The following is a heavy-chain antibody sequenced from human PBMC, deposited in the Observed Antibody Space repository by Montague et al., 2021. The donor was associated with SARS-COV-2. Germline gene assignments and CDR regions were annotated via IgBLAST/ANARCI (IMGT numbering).Heavy chain of an antibody. Sequence: SETLSLTCAVYGGSFSNHYRSWIRQPPGKGLEWIGKSNERGITNYNPSLQSRVTISVDTSKNQFSLRLSSVTAADTAVYYCARGTFSGNMAIVVLLGGLYFFDSWGQGTLVAVSS. CDR1: GGSFSNHY. J-gene: IGHJ4*02. V-gene: IGHV4-34*01. CDR2: SNERGIT. CDR3: ARGTFSGNMAIVVLLGGLYFFDS. D-gene: IGHD3-22*01.